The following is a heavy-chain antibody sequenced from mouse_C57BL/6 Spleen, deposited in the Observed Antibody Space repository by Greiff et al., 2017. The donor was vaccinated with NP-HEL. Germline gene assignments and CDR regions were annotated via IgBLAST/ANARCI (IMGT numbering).Heavy chain of an antibody. D-gene: IGHD3-2*02. CDR2: IDPSDSYT. CDR1: GYTFTSYW. CDR3: ARSGGPGAMDY. Sequence: QVQLQQPGAELVRPGTSVKLSCKASGYTFTSYWMHWVKQRPGQGLEWIGVIDPSDSYTNYNQKFKGKATLTVDTSSSTAYMQLSSLTSEDSAVYYCARSGGPGAMDYWGQGTSVTVSS. V-gene: IGHV1-59*01. J-gene: IGHJ4*01.